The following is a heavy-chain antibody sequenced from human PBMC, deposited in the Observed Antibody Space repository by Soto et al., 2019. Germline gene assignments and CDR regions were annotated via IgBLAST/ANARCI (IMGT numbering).Heavy chain of an antibody. CDR3: ARWAGVVVPAAIHPFYYYGMDV. CDR1: GDSVSSNSAA. J-gene: IGHJ6*02. D-gene: IGHD2-2*02. CDR2: TYYRSKWYN. Sequence: SQTLSLTCAISGDSVSSNSAAWNWIRQSPSRGLEWLGRTYYRSKWYNDYAVSVKSRITINPDTSKNQFSLQLNSVTPEDTAVHYCARWAGVVVPAAIHPFYYYGMDVWGQGTTVTVSS. V-gene: IGHV6-1*01.